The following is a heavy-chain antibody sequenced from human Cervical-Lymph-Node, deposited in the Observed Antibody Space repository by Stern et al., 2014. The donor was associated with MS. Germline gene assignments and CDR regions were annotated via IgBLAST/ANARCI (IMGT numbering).Heavy chain of an antibody. V-gene: IGHV1-69*01. CDR2: IIPIFGTA. J-gene: IGHJ5*02. CDR3: ARSRQLVILNWFDP. D-gene: IGHD6-6*01. CDR1: GGTFSSYA. Sequence: VQLLQSGAEVTKPGSSVKVSCKASGGTFSSYAISWGRPAPGQGLEWMGGIIPIFGTANYAQKFQGRVTITADESTSTAYMELSSLRSEDTAVYYCARSRQLVILNWFDPWGQGTLVTVSS.